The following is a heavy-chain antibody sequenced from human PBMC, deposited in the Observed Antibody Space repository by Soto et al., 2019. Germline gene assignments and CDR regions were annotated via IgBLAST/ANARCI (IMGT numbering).Heavy chain of an antibody. CDR1: GFTFSSYA. D-gene: IGHD6-19*01. Sequence: QVQLVESGGGVVQPGRSLRLSCAASGFTFSSYAMHWVRQAPGKGLEWVAVISYDGSNKYYADSVKGRFTISRDNYKKTMYLQMNSLRAEDTAVYYCARVGGYSSGWYDLDYWGQGTLVTVSS. CDR3: ARVGGYSSGWYDLDY. J-gene: IGHJ4*02. V-gene: IGHV3-30-3*01. CDR2: ISYDGSNK.